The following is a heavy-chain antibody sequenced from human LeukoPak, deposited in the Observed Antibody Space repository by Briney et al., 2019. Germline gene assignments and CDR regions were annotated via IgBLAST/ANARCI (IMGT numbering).Heavy chain of an antibody. CDR1: GGSISSYY. D-gene: IGHD3-10*01. CDR3: AREKSYYYGSGSPNWFDP. Sequence: SVTLSLTCSVSGGSISSYYWSWIRQPPGKGLEWIGYIYYSGSTNYNPSLKSRVTISVDTSKNQFSLKLSSVTAADTAVYYCAREKSYYYGSGSPNWFDPWGQGTLVTVSS. J-gene: IGHJ5*02. CDR2: IYYSGST. V-gene: IGHV4-59*12.